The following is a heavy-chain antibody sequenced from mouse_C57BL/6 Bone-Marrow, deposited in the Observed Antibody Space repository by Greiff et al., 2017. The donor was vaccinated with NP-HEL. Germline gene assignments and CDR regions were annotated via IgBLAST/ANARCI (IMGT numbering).Heavy chain of an antibody. CDR3: ARVYYGSSYYWYFDV. V-gene: IGHV1-50*01. D-gene: IGHD1-1*01. CDR2: IDPSDSYT. CDR1: GYTFTSYW. Sequence: VQLQQPGAELVKPGASVKLSCKASGYTFTSYWMQWVKQRPGQGLEWIGEIDPSDSYTNYNQKFKGKATLTVDTSSSTAYMQLSSLTSEDSAVYYCARVYYGSSYYWYFDVWGTGTTVTVSS. J-gene: IGHJ1*03.